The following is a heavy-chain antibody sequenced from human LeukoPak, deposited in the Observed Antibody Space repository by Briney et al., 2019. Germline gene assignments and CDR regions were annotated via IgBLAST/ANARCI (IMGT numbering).Heavy chain of an antibody. Sequence: PGGSLRLSCAASGFTFSSYAMSWVRQAPGKGLEWVSAISGSGGSTYYADSVKGRFTISRDNSKNTLYLQMNSLRAEDTAVYYCAKVGNLAVAPPVDWLDPWGQGTLVTVSS. CDR3: AKVGNLAVAPPVDWLDP. CDR1: GFTFSSYA. V-gene: IGHV3-23*01. CDR2: ISGSGGST. J-gene: IGHJ5*02. D-gene: IGHD6-19*01.